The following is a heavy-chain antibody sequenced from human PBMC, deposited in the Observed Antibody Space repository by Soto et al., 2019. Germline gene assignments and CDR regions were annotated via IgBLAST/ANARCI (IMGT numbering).Heavy chain of an antibody. CDR2: IYYSGST. J-gene: IGHJ5*02. CDR1: GGSISSGDYY. V-gene: IGHV4-30-4*02. D-gene: IGHD2-15*01. Sequence: SDTLSLTCTVSGGSISSGDYYWSWIRQPPGKGLEWIGYIYYSGSTYYNPSLKSRVTISVDTSKNQFSLKLSSVTAADTAVYYCDRLVQLLQGSWFDPWRQGTLVTVSS. CDR3: DRLVQLLQGSWFDP.